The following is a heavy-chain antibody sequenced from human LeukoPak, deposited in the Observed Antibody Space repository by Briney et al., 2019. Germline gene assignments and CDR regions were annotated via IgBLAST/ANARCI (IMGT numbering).Heavy chain of an antibody. CDR2: ISAYNGNT. Sequence: ASVKVSCKASGYTFTSYGISWVRQAPGQGLEWMGWISAYNGNTNYAQKLQGRVTMTRSTSISTAYMELGSLTSEDTAVYYCTRGSQNCASASCYNFWGQGTLVTVSS. CDR3: TRGSQNCASASCYNF. J-gene: IGHJ4*02. CDR1: GYTFTSYG. D-gene: IGHD2-2*02. V-gene: IGHV1-18*01.